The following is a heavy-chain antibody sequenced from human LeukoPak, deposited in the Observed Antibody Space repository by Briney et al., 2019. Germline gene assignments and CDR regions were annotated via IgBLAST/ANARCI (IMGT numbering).Heavy chain of an antibody. CDR1: GGSFSGYY. CDR2: INHSGST. D-gene: IGHD2-2*01. J-gene: IGHJ5*02. CDR3: ARHGVKGYCSSTSCYPFDP. V-gene: IGHV4-34*01. Sequence: SETLSLTCAVYGGSFSGYYWSWIRQPPGKGLEWIGEINHSGSTNYNPSLKSRVTISVDTSKNQFSLKLSSVTAADTAVYYCARHGVKGYCSSTSCYPFDPWGQGTLVTVSS.